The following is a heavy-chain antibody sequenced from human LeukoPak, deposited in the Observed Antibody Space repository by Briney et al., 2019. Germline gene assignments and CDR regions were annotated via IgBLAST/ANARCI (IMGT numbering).Heavy chain of an antibody. CDR1: GGSISGYF. CDR2: IHDNGDS. Sequence: SETLSLTCTVSGGSISGYFWSWIRQPAGKGLEWIGRIHDNGDSNHNPSLKSRVTMALDTSGNQVSLKLTSVTAADTAVYYCARASSGCGGTCPSDHWGPGTLVTVSS. V-gene: IGHV4-4*07. D-gene: IGHD2-15*01. J-gene: IGHJ4*02. CDR3: ARASSGCGGTCPSDH.